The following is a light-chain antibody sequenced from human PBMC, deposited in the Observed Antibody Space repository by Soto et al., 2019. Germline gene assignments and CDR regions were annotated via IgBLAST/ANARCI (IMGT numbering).Light chain of an antibody. V-gene: IGKV3-15*01. CDR2: DTS. J-gene: IGKJ4*01. CDR1: QTIDTN. Sequence: EIVMTQSPGTRSVSPWERSTLSCRASQTIDTNLAWYQQKPGQTPRLLIYDTSTRATGVPARFSGSRSGTEFTLTINSLQSEDFAVYYCQRYNNWPLTFGGGTKVDIK. CDR3: QRYNNWPLT.